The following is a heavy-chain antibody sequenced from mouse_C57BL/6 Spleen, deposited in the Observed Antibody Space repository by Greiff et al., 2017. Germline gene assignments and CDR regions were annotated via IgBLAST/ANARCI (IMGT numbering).Heavy chain of an antibody. CDR3: ARPSSGWFAD. Sequence: VQLQQPGAELVMPGASVKLSCKASGYTFTSYWMHWVKQRPGQGLEWIGEIDPSDSYTNYNQKFKGKSTLTVDKSSSTAYMQLSSLTSEDSAVYYCARPSSGWFADWGQGTLVTVSA. V-gene: IGHV1-69*01. CDR2: IDPSDSYT. D-gene: IGHD3-2*02. J-gene: IGHJ3*01. CDR1: GYTFTSYW.